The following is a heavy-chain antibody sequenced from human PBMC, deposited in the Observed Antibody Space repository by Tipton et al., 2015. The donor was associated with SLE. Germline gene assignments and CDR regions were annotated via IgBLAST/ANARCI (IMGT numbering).Heavy chain of an antibody. V-gene: IGHV4-59*12. CDR3: VREMHDYGDYAPDY. D-gene: IGHD4-17*01. Sequence: TLSLTCTVSGGSISTYYWSWIRQPPGKGLEWIGYIYYSGSTYYNPSLKSRVTISVDTSKNQFSLKLSSVTAADTAVYYCVREMHDYGDYAPDYWGQGTLVTVSS. J-gene: IGHJ4*02. CDR2: IYYSGST. CDR1: GGSISTYY.